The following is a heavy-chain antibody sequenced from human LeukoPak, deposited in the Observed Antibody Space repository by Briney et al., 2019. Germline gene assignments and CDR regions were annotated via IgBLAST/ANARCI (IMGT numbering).Heavy chain of an antibody. V-gene: IGHV4-34*01. CDR1: GGSFSGYY. J-gene: IGHJ5*02. Sequence: SETLSLTRAVYGGSFSGYYWSWIRQPPGKGLEWIGEINHSGSTNYNPSLKSRVTISVDTSKNQFSLKLSSVTAADTAVYYCARTRTGTRPFDPWGQGTLVTVSS. CDR3: ARTRTGTRPFDP. CDR2: INHSGST. D-gene: IGHD1-14*01.